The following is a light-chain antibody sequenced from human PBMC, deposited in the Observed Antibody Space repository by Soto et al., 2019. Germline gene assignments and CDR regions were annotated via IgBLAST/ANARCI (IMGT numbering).Light chain of an antibody. CDR2: EGS. J-gene: IGKJ1*01. Sequence: DIVLAQSPAALSLSPAQTSTLSCRASQSVSSYLAWYQQKAGQAPRLLIYEGSNRATGIPTRFSGSGSGTDFTLTISGLEPEDFAVYYCQQRNNWPWTFGQGTKVDIK. CDR1: QSVSSY. CDR3: QQRNNWPWT. V-gene: IGKV3-11*01.